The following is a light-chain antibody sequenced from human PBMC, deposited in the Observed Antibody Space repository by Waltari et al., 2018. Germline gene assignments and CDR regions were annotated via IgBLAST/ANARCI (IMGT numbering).Light chain of an antibody. CDR1: NIGSRG. CDR2: DES. CDR3: QVWDGTNDHPYVV. V-gene: IGLV3-21*02. J-gene: IGLJ2*01. Sequence: SYVLTQPPSVSVAPGQTAKITCGGSNIGSRGVYWYQQKPGQAPVLVIYDESDRPSGIPYRFSGSNSGSTATLTISRVEAGDEADYYCQVWDGTNDHPYVVFGGGTKLTVL.